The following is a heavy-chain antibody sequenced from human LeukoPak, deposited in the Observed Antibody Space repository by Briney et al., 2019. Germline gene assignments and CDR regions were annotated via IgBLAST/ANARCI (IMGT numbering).Heavy chain of an antibody. CDR1: GFPFSNYA. J-gene: IGHJ4*02. CDR3: AREVVGATNDY. CDR2: ISGSGSGT. D-gene: IGHD1-26*01. V-gene: IGHV3-23*01. Sequence: GGSLRLSCAASGFPFSNYAMSWVRQAPGRGLEWVSGISGSGSGTNYADSVKGRFTISRDNAKNSLYLQMNSLRAEDTAVYYCAREVVGATNDYWGQGTLVTVSS.